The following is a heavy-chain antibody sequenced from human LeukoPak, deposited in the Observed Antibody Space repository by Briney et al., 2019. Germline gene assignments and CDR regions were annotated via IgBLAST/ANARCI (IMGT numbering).Heavy chain of an antibody. Sequence: PSETLSLTCAVYGGSFSGYYWSWLRQPPGKGLEWVGYIYYSGSTNYNPSLKSRVTISVDTSKNPFSLKLSSVTAADTAVYYCAPLGSSGHEDWFDPCGQGTLVTVSS. CDR1: GGSFSGYY. V-gene: IGHV4-59*01. J-gene: IGHJ5*02. D-gene: IGHD6-19*01. CDR3: APLGSSGHEDWFDP. CDR2: IYYSGST.